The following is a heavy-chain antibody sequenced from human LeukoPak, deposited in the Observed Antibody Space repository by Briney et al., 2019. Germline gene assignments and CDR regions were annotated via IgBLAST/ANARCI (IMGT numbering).Heavy chain of an antibody. CDR3: AKGSRGYTNYYFDS. Sequence: GGSLRLSCASSGFSFSVYAMIWVRQAPGKGLELVSTISGSGASTFYADSVRGRFITSKDIPSNTVYLQMNSLRAEDTAVYYCAKGSRGYTNYYFDSWGQGTLVTVSS. CDR1: GFSFSVYA. V-gene: IGHV3-23*01. CDR2: ISGSGAST. J-gene: IGHJ4*02. D-gene: IGHD2-2*02.